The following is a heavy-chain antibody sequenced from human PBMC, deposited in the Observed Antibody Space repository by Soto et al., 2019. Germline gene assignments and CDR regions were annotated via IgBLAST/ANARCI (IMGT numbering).Heavy chain of an antibody. CDR3: AGQSSYIGGTCDPFNWFDP. CDR2: IIPIFGTA. D-gene: IGHD2-15*01. Sequence: SVKVSCKASGGTFSSYAISWVRQAPGQGLEWMGGIIPIFGTANYAQKFQGRVTITADKSTSTAYMELSSLRSEDTAVYYCAGQSSYIGGTCDPFNWFDPWGQGTRVTVSS. J-gene: IGHJ5*02. V-gene: IGHV1-69*06. CDR1: GGTFSSYA.